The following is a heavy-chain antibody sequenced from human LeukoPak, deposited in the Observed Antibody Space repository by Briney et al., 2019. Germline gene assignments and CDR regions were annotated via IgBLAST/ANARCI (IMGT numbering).Heavy chain of an antibody. CDR3: AKDPHRSSWHRFDY. D-gene: IGHD6-13*01. J-gene: IGHJ4*02. Sequence: PGRSLRLSCAASGFTFSSYGMHWVRQAPGKGLEWVAVIWYDGSNKYYADSVKGRFTISRDNSKNTLYLQMNSLRAEDTAVYYCAKDPHRSSWHRFDYWGQGTLVTVSS. V-gene: IGHV3-33*06. CDR2: IWYDGSNK. CDR1: GFTFSSYG.